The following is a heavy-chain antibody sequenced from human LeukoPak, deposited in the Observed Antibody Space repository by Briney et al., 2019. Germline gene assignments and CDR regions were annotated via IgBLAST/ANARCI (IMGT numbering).Heavy chain of an antibody. V-gene: IGHV4-34*01. CDR3: ARVGDTAAFGVGHFDY. D-gene: IGHD5-18*01. CDR1: GGSFNGYY. J-gene: IGHJ4*02. CDR2: INHSGST. Sequence: PSETLSLTCAVYGGSFNGYYWSWIRQPPGKGLEWIGEINHSGSTNYNPSLKSRVTISVDTSKNQFSLKLSSVTAADTAVYYCARVGDTAAFGVGHFDYCGQGTLVTVSS.